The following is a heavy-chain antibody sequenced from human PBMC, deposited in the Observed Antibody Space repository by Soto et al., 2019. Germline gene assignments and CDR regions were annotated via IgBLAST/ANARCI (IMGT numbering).Heavy chain of an antibody. Sequence: GGSLRLSCGASGFIFSNFDMHWVRQTTEKGLEWVSGIGFAGDTNYSGSVKGRFTISRENAKNSLFLQMNSLRVGDTAVYYCVRGLPGGFDPWGQGTLVTAPQ. CDR2: IGFAGDT. D-gene: IGHD3-10*01. CDR3: VRGLPGGFDP. J-gene: IGHJ5*02. V-gene: IGHV3-13*01. CDR1: GFIFSNFD.